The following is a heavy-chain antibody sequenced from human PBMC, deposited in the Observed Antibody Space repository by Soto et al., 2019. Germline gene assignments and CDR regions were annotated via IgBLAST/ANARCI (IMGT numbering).Heavy chain of an antibody. Sequence: QVQLVESGGGVVQPGRSLRLSCAASGFTFSNYGMHWVRQAPGKGLEWVAGIWYDGSNKYYADSVKGRFTISRDNCKNSLYRQINSLRAEDTAVYYCARDGVGYYDSSGYSAYFQHWGQGTLVTVSS. CDR3: ARDGVGYYDSSGYSAYFQH. CDR2: IWYDGSNK. J-gene: IGHJ1*01. D-gene: IGHD3-22*01. CDR1: GFTFSNYG. V-gene: IGHV3-33*01.